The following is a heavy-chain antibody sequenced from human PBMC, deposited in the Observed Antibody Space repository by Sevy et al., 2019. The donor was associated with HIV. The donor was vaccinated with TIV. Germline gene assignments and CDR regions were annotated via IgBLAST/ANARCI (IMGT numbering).Heavy chain of an antibody. CDR3: ARGPPDGSYDYFDS. J-gene: IGHJ4*02. D-gene: IGHD3-10*01. Sequence: GGSLRLSCAASGFTFSTYNMNWVRQAPGKGLEWVSSISGLSNYIYYADSMKGRFTISRDNAKNTLNLQMNGLRGGETAVYFCARGPPDGSYDYFDSWGQGILVTVSS. V-gene: IGHV3-21*06. CDR2: ISGLSNYI. CDR1: GFTFSTYN.